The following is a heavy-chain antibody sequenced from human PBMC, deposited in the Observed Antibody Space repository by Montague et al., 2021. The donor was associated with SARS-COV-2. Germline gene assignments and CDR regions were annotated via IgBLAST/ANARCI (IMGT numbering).Heavy chain of an antibody. CDR1: GDSISSTDQY. V-gene: IGHV4-39*01. Sequence: SETLSLTCTLSGDSISSTDQYWAWMRQPPGKGLEWIASIVYSGSTYYXRSLKSRVTISVDTSKNLFSLQLNSVTTADTSVYYCARHLRVVNRWSRFEADYWGEGALVGVSS. CDR3: ARHLRVVNRWSRFEADY. J-gene: IGHJ4*02. D-gene: IGHD3-3*01. CDR2: IVYSGST.